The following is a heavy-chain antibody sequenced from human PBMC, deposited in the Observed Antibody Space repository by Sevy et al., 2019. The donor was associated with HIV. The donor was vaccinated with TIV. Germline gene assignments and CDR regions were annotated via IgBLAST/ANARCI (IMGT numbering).Heavy chain of an antibody. CDR2: IKSKADGGTT. Sequence: GGSLRLSCAASGFTFRDVWMSWVRQVPGKGLEWVGRIKSKADGGTTDHAEPVKGRFIISRDDSTNTLYLQMNSLKTADTAVYYCSIDPVHFLWGQGTLVTVSS. CDR1: GFTFRDVW. V-gene: IGHV3-15*01. D-gene: IGHD6-6*01. CDR3: SIDPVHFL. J-gene: IGHJ4*02.